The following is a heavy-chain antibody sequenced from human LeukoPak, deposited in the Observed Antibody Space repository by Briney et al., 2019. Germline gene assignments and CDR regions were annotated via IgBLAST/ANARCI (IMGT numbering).Heavy chain of an antibody. D-gene: IGHD6-19*01. CDR2: ISYDGSNK. J-gene: IGHJ5*02. V-gene: IGHV3-30*03. CDR3: ASQGGEAGKRKNWFDP. CDR1: GFTFSSSG. Sequence: GGTLRLSCAASGFTFSSSGMHWGRQAPGKGLVWVALISYDGSNKYYADSVKGRFTISRDNSMNTLYLQMDRLRAENTDVYYCASQGGEAGKRKNWFDPWGQGTLVTVSS.